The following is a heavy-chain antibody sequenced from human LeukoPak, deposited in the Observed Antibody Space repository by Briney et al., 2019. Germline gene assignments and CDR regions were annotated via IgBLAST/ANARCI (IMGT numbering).Heavy chain of an antibody. CDR2: ISSSSSYI. J-gene: IGHJ4*02. V-gene: IGHV3-21*01. Sequence: GGSLRLSCAASGFTFSSYSMNWVRQAPGEGLEWVSSISSSSSYIYYADSVRGRFTISRDNAKNSLYLQTNSLRAEDTAVYYCARVGNGYSYGAWGQGTLVTVSS. CDR1: GFTFSSYS. D-gene: IGHD5-18*01. CDR3: ARVGNGYSYGA.